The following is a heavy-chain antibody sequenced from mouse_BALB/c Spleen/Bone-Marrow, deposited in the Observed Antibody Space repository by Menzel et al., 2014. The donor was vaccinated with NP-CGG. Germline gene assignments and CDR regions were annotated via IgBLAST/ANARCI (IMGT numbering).Heavy chain of an antibody. J-gene: IGHJ3*01. D-gene: IGHD2-4*01. CDR1: GFTFSSYG. CDR2: INVNGDTT. Sequence: EVNVVESGGGLVQPGGSLKLSCAASGFTFSSYGMSWVRQTPDKRLEMIATINVNGDTTYQPDSVKGRFTISRDNVKNTLYLQMSSLESEDTAMYYCARGYDYSSWFAYWGQGTLVTVSA. V-gene: IGHV5-6-3*01. CDR3: ARGYDYSSWFAY.